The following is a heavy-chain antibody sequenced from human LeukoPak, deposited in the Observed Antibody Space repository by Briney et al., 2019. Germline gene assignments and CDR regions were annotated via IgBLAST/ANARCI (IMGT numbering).Heavy chain of an antibody. J-gene: IGHJ4*02. CDR1: GFTFSNAW. CDR3: TTELYHYDSSGYSVY. D-gene: IGHD3-22*01. CDR2: IKSKTDGGTT. V-gene: IGHV3-15*01. Sequence: PGGSLRLSCAASGFTFSNAWMSWVRQAPGKGLEWVGRIKSKTDGGTTDYAAPVKGRFTISRDDSKNTLYLQMNSLKTEDTAVYYCTTELYHYDSSGYSVYWGQGTLVTVSS.